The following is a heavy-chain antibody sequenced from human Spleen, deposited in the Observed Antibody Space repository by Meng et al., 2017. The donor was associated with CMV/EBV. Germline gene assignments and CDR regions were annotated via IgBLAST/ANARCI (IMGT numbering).Heavy chain of an antibody. V-gene: IGHV3-7*01. CDR3: ARFLRPGDSSGYPDY. D-gene: IGHD3-22*01. Sequence: GGSLRLSCAPSGFTFNSYWMTWVRQAPGKGLEWVANIKQDGSEKYYVDSVKGRFTISRDNAKNSLYLQMISLRAEDTAIYYCARFLRPGDSSGYPDYWGQGTLVTVSS. CDR1: GFTFNSYW. CDR2: IKQDGSEK. J-gene: IGHJ4*02.